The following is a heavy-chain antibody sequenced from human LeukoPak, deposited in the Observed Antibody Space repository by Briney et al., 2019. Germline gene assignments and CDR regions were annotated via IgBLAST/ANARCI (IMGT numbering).Heavy chain of an antibody. CDR3: AKDRYSSGWYSDFDY. Sequence: GRSLRLSCAASGFTFSNYAMHWVRQAPGKGLEWVAVISDDGSNKYYGDSVKGRFTISRDNSKNSVYLQMNSLRAEDTAVYYCAKDRYSSGWYSDFDYWGQGTLVTVSS. CDR1: GFTFSNYA. V-gene: IGHV3-30*18. CDR2: ISDDGSNK. D-gene: IGHD6-19*01. J-gene: IGHJ4*02.